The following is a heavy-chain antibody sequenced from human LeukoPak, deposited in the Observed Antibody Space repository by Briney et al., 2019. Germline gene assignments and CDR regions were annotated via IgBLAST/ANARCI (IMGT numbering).Heavy chain of an antibody. Sequence: GASVKVSCKASGYTFTGYYMHWVRQAPGQGLEWMGWISAYNGNTNYAQKLQGRVTMTTDTSTSTAYMELRSLRSDDTAVYYCARDYIADDSSGYYYSWFDPWGQGTLVTVSS. J-gene: IGHJ5*02. CDR1: GYTFTGYY. CDR2: ISAYNGNT. D-gene: IGHD3-22*01. V-gene: IGHV1-18*04. CDR3: ARDYIADDSSGYYYSWFDP.